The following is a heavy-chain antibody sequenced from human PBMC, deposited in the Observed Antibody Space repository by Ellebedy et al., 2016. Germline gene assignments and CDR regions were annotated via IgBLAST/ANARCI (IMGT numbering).Heavy chain of an antibody. CDR1: GYTFTSYD. Sequence: ASVKVSCKASGYTFTSYDINWVRQATGQGLEWMGWINPNSGGTNYAQKFQGWVTMARDTSISTAYMELSRLRSDDTAVYYCARQEMATIGDAFDIWGQGTMVTVSS. CDR2: INPNSGGT. D-gene: IGHD5-24*01. J-gene: IGHJ3*02. V-gene: IGHV1-2*04. CDR3: ARQEMATIGDAFDI.